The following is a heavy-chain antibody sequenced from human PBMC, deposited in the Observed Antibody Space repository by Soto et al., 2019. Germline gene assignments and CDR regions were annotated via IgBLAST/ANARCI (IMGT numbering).Heavy chain of an antibody. CDR2: IYYSGST. Sequence: SETLSLTCTVSGGSISSYYWSWIRQPPGKGLEWIGYIYYSGSTNYNPSLKSRVTISVDTSKNQFSLKLSSVTAADTAVYYCASVEWPYKYYFDYWGQGTLVTVSS. CDR1: GGSISSYY. D-gene: IGHD1-26*01. CDR3: ASVEWPYKYYFDY. V-gene: IGHV4-59*01. J-gene: IGHJ4*02.